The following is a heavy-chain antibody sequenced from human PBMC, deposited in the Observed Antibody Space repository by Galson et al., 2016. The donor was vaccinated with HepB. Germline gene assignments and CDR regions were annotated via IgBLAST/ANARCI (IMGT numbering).Heavy chain of an antibody. J-gene: IGHJ5*02. CDR3: TSVGCSSSSCFP. Sequence: LRLSCAASGFIFSKAWMNWVRQAPGKGLEWVGRIKSESNGGTIDYATSVRGRFTISRDDSQKTMYLEMNSLKTEDTAVYYCTSVGCSSSSCFPWGQGTLVIVSS. D-gene: IGHD2-2*01. V-gene: IGHV3-15*07. CDR2: IKSESNGGTI. CDR1: GFIFSKAW.